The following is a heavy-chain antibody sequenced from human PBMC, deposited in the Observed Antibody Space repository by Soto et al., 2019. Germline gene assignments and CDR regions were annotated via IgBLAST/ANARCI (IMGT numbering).Heavy chain of an antibody. J-gene: IGHJ6*02. CDR2: NIPLFGTT. D-gene: IGHD3-10*01. CDR1: GDTFKNCV. V-gene: IGHV1-69*01. Sequence: QVQVVQSGVEVRRPGSSVKVSCKASGDTFKNCVISWVRQAPGQDLEWMGGNIPLFGTTDFAQRFQGRLTITTDESTTTAYMELSRLRSEDTATYYCAAELGFGKLSVVWGQGTTVIVSS. CDR3: AAELGFGKLSVV.